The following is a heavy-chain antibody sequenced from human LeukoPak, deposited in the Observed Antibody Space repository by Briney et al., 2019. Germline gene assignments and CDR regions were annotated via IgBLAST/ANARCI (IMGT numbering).Heavy chain of an antibody. CDR1: GGTFSSYA. D-gene: IGHD2-2*01. CDR3: ANSGYCSSTSCYWSADFDY. J-gene: IGHJ4*02. CDR2: IIPIFGTA. Sequence: SVKVSCKASGGTFSSYAISWVRQAPGQGLEWMGGIIPIFGTANYAQKFQGRVTITADKSTSTAYMELGSLRSEDTAVYYCANSGYCSSTSCYWSADFDYWGQGTLVTVSS. V-gene: IGHV1-69*06.